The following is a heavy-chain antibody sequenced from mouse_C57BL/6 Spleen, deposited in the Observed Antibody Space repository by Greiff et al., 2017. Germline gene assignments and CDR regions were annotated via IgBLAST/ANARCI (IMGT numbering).Heavy chain of an antibody. CDR1: GYAFSSSW. D-gene: IGHD3-1*01. J-gene: IGHJ3*01. CDR2: IYPGDGDT. CDR3: ARSGYEAWLAY. Sequence: VQLQQSGPELVKPGASVKISCKASGYAFSSSWMNWVKQRPGKGLEWIGRIYPGDGDTNYNGKFKGKATLTADKSSSTAYMQLSSLTSEDSAVYFCARSGYEAWLAYWGQGTLVTVSA. V-gene: IGHV1-82*01.